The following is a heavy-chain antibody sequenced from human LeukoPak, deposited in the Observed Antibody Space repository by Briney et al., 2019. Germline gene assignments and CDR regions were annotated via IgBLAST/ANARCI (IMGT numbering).Heavy chain of an antibody. CDR3: AKGQEQPVQSDAFDI. J-gene: IGHJ3*02. Sequence: GGSLRLSCAASGFTFSSYAMSWVRQAPGKGLEWVSAISGSGGSTYYADSVKGRFTISRDNSKNTLYLQMNSLRAEDTAVSYCAKGQEQPVQSDAFDIRGQGTMVTVSS. V-gene: IGHV3-23*01. D-gene: IGHD6-13*01. CDR2: ISGSGGST. CDR1: GFTFSSYA.